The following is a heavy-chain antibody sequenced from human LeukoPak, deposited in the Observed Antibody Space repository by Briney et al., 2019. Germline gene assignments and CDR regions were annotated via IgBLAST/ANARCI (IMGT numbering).Heavy chain of an antibody. CDR3: ASQLGYSSSRYFDY. CDR2: IKQDGSEK. CDR1: GSTFSSYW. J-gene: IGHJ4*02. V-gene: IGHV3-7*01. Sequence: PGGSLRLSCAASGSTFSSYWMSWVRQAPGKGLEWVANIKQDGSEKYYVDSVKGRFTISRDNAKNSLYLQMNSLRAEDTAVYYCASQLGYSSSRYFDYWGQGTLVTVSS. D-gene: IGHD6-13*01.